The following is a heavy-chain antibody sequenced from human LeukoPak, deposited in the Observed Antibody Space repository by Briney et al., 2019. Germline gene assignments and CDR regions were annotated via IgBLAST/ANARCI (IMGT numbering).Heavy chain of an antibody. V-gene: IGHV3-23*01. Sequence: GGSLRLSCAAPGFTFSSYAMSWVRQAPGKGLEWVSAISGSGGSTYYADSVRGRFTVSRDNSKNTLYLQMNSPRAEDTATYYCALKGGHYYHFDAWGQGTLVTVSS. CDR1: GFTFSSYA. CDR2: ISGSGGST. D-gene: IGHD3-22*01. CDR3: ALKGGHYYHFDA. J-gene: IGHJ4*02.